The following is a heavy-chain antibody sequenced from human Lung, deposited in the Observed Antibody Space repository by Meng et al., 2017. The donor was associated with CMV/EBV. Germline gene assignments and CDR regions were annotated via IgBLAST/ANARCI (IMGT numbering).Heavy chain of an antibody. CDR3: ARDLGDDCTNGVCYSVDAFDI. Sequence: SVXVSXXASGYTFTGYYMHWVRQAPGQGLEWMGWINPNSGGTNYAQKFQGRVTMTRDTSISTAYMELSRLRSDDTAVYYCARDLGDDCTNGVCYSVDAFDIWGQGXMVTVSS. CDR2: INPNSGGT. V-gene: IGHV1-2*02. CDR1: GYTFTGYY. J-gene: IGHJ3*02. D-gene: IGHD2-8*01.